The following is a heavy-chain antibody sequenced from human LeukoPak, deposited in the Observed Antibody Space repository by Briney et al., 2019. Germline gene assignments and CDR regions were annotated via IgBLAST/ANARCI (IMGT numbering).Heavy chain of an antibody. CDR1: GGSISASY. V-gene: IGHV4-59*01. Sequence: SETLSLTCTVAGGSISASYRSWVRQSPGQGLEWIGYIYYTGSTNHNPSLESRVSISVDTSKSQFSLKLNSVTAADTAVYFCAGDGGSPSSGWYTFDFWGQGILVTVSS. CDR2: IYYTGST. D-gene: IGHD6-19*01. J-gene: IGHJ4*02. CDR3: AGDGGSPSSGWYTFDF.